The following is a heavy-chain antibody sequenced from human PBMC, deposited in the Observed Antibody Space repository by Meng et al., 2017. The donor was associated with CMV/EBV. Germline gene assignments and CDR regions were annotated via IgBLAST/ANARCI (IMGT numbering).Heavy chain of an antibody. V-gene: IGHV4-34*01. CDR3: ARGDYYDSSGYYLRTFFDY. CDR1: SFSGYY. CDR2: INHSGST. D-gene: IGHD3-22*01. Sequence: SFSGYYWSCIRQPPGKGLEWFGEINHSGSTNYHPSLKSRVTISVDTSKNQFSLKLSSVTAADTAVYYCARGDYYDSSGYYLRTFFDYWGQGTLVTVSS. J-gene: IGHJ4*02.